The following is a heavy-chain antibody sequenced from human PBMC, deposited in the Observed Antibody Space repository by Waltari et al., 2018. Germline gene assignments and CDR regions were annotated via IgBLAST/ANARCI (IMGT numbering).Heavy chain of an antibody. J-gene: IGHJ3*02. Sequence: VQLRVSGGGRVKPGGSLSLSCAASGLSFSSYNINWVRQAPGKGLEWVSSITSSGRIFYAASVRGRFTISRDNTKSSLYLQMNYLRVEDTAVYYCARDRSSDDAFDIWGQGTVVTV. CDR1: GLSFSSYN. CDR3: ARDRSSDDAFDI. CDR2: ITSSGRI. V-gene: IGHV3-21*01.